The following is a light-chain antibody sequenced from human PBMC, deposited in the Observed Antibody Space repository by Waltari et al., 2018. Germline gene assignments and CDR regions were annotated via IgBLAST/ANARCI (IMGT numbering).Light chain of an antibody. CDR3: QQYYTTPGYT. J-gene: IGKJ2*01. V-gene: IGKV4-1*01. CDR2: WAS. CDR1: QSVLYSSNNKNY. Sequence: DIVMTQSPDSLAVSLGERATINCKSSQSVLYSSNNKNYLAWYQQKPGQPPKLLIYWASTRESGVTDRFSGSGSGTDFTLTISSLQAEDVAVYFCQQYYTTPGYTFGRANKQE.